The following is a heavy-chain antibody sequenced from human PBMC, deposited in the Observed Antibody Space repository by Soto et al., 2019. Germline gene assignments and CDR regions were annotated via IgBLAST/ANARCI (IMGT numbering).Heavy chain of an antibody. CDR3: AKDQDILTGYYTLPGFDY. V-gene: IGHV3-23*01. Sequence: PGGSLRLSCAASGFTFSSYAMSWVRQAPGKGLEWVSAISGSGGSTYYADSVKGRFTISRDNSKNTLYLQMNSLRAEDTAVYYCAKDQDILTGYYTLPGFDYWGQGTLVTVSS. CDR2: ISGSGGST. J-gene: IGHJ4*02. CDR1: GFTFSSYA. D-gene: IGHD3-9*01.